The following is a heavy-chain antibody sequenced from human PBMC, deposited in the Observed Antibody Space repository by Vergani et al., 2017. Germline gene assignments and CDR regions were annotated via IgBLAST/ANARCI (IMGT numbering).Heavy chain of an antibody. CDR3: ASGPYCGGDCYPDFDS. CDR1: GGSISSYY. D-gene: IGHD2-21*02. Sequence: QVQLQESGPGLVKPSETLSLTCTVSGGSISSYYWSWIRQPPGKGLEWIGYIYTSGSTNYNPSLTSRVTISVDTSKNQFSLKLSSVTAADTSVYYCASGPYCGGDCYPDFDSWGQGTLVTVSS. J-gene: IGHJ5*01. CDR2: IYTSGST. V-gene: IGHV4-4*09.